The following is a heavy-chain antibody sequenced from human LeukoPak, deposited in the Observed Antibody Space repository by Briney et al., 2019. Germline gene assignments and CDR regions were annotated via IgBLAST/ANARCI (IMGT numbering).Heavy chain of an antibody. D-gene: IGHD2-15*01. J-gene: IGHJ4*02. CDR2: ISYDGSNK. CDR1: GFLFSSYG. Sequence: GGSLRLSCAASGFLFSSYGMYWVRQIPGKGPEGVALISYDGSNKYYADSVKGRFTISRDNSKNTLYLQMNSLRAEDTAVYYCARDAAVVAATIGPFDYWGQGTLVTVSS. V-gene: IGHV3-30*03. CDR3: ARDAAVVAATIGPFDY.